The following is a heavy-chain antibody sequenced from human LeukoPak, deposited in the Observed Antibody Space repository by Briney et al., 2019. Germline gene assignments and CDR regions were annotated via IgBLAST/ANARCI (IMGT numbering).Heavy chain of an antibody. Sequence: GESLKISCKGSGYSFTSYWIGWVRQMPGKGLEWMGIIYPGDSDTRYSPSFQGQVTISADKSISTACLQWSSLKASDTAMYYCARRSIAAAGDYNYFDYWGQGTLVTVSS. CDR2: IYPGDSDT. V-gene: IGHV5-51*01. CDR3: ARRSIAAAGDYNYFDY. CDR1: GYSFTSYW. J-gene: IGHJ4*02. D-gene: IGHD6-13*01.